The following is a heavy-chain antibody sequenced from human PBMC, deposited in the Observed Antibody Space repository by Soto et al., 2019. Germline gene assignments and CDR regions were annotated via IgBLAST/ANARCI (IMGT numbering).Heavy chain of an antibody. CDR2: INHSGST. D-gene: IGHD3-22*01. CDR1: GGSFSGYY. V-gene: IGHV4-34*01. J-gene: IGHJ4*02. CDR3: ARGPSYYYDSSGYYSYFDY. Sequence: SETLSLTCAVYGGSFSGYYWSWIRQPPGKGLEWIGEINHSGSTNYNPSLKSRVTISVDTSKNQFSLKLSSVTAADTAVYYCARGPSYYYDSSGYYSYFDYWGQGTLVT.